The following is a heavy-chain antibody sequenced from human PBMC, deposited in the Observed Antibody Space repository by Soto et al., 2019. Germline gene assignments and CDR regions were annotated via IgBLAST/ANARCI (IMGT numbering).Heavy chain of an antibody. CDR3: ARSPSRTWYGGGAFEV. J-gene: IGHJ3*01. V-gene: IGHV4-4*02. D-gene: IGHD6-13*01. CDR1: GGSISSSNR. CDR2: IYHSGST. Sequence: SETLSLTCAVSGGSISSSNRWSWVRQPPGKGLEWIGEIYHSGSTNYNPSVKSRITILVDKFKKQLSLKLNSVTAADTAVYYCARSPSRTWYGGGAFEVWGQGTMVTVSS.